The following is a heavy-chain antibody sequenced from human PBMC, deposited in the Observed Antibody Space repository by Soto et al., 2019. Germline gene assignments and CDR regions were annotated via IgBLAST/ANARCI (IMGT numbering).Heavy chain of an antibody. Sequence: GGSLRLSCAASGFTFSDHYMSWIRQAPRKGLEWVSYISSGGSAIYYADSVKGRFTISRDNAKNSLSLQMNSLRAEDTAVYYCARVKECRGTSCYARDEFDIWGQGTRVTV. D-gene: IGHD2-2*01. CDR2: ISSGGSAI. CDR1: GFTFSDHY. CDR3: ARVKECRGTSCYARDEFDI. V-gene: IGHV3-11*01. J-gene: IGHJ3*02.